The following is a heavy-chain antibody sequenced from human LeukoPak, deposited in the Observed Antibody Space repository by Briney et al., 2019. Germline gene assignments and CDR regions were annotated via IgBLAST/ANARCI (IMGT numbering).Heavy chain of an antibody. CDR3: ARYRVSKYAFDI. Sequence: ASVKVSCKASGYTFTGYYMHWVRQAPGQGLEWMGWINPNSGGTNYAQKFQGRVTMTRDTSISTAYMELSRLRSEDTAVYYCARYRVSKYAFDIWGQGTMVTVSS. V-gene: IGHV1-2*02. D-gene: IGHD6-13*01. CDR2: INPNSGGT. J-gene: IGHJ3*02. CDR1: GYTFTGYY.